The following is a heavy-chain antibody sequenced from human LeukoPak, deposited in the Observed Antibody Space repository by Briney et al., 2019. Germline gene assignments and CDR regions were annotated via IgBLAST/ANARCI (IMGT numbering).Heavy chain of an antibody. J-gene: IGHJ4*02. CDR3: ARERAAMDS. V-gene: IGHV4-59*01. Sequence: SETLSLTCIVSGGSIRSDYWSWIRQPPGKGLEWIGYIYYSGSTNYNPSLKSRVTISVDTSKNQFSLKLNSVTAADTAVYFCARERAAMDSWGQGTLVTVSP. CDR1: GGSIRSDY. CDR2: IYYSGST. D-gene: IGHD5-18*01.